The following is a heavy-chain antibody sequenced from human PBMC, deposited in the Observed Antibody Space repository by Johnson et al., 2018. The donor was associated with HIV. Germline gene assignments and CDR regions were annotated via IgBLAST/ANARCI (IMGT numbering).Heavy chain of an antibody. Sequence: VQLVESGGGLVQPGGSLRLSCAASGFTFSSYDMHWVRQATGKGLEWVSAIGTAGDTYYPGSVKGRFTISRDNSKNSLYLQMNSLRAEDTAVYYCARDRGVLGAFDIWGQGTMVTVSS. CDR3: ARDRGVLGAFDI. J-gene: IGHJ3*02. CDR2: IGTAGDT. D-gene: IGHD2-8*01. CDR1: GFTFSSYD. V-gene: IGHV3-13*01.